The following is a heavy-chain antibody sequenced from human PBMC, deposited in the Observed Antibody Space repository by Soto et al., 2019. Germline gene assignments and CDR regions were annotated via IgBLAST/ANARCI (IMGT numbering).Heavy chain of an antibody. CDR3: AKDPVIAARLYYYYMDV. Sequence: GGSLRLSWAASGFTFSSYGMHWVRQAPGKGLEWVAVISYDGSNKYYADSVKGRFTISRDNSKNTLYLQMNSLRAEDTAVYYCAKDPVIAARLYYYYMDVWGKGTTVTVSS. J-gene: IGHJ6*03. CDR2: ISYDGSNK. D-gene: IGHD6-6*01. V-gene: IGHV3-30*18. CDR1: GFTFSSYG.